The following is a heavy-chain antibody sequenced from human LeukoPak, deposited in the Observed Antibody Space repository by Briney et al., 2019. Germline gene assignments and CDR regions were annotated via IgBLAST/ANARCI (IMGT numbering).Heavy chain of an antibody. J-gene: IGHJ4*02. CDR3: ARALLGDPYYFDY. CDR1: GGSISSYY. D-gene: IGHD1-26*01. V-gene: IGHV4-59*01. Sequence: SETLSLTYTVSGGSISSYYWSWIRQPPGKGLEWIGYIYYSGSTNYNPSLKSRVTISVDTSKNQFSLKLSSVTAADTAVYYCARALLGDPYYFDYWGQGTLVTVSS. CDR2: IYYSGST.